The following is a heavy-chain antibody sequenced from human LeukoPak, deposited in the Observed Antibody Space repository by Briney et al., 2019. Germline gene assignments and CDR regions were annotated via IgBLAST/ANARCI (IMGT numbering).Heavy chain of an antibody. D-gene: IGHD1-26*01. CDR2: IYYSGST. J-gene: IGHJ4*02. CDR1: GGSISSYY. Sequence: PSETLSLTCTVSGGSISSYYWSWIRQPPGKGLEWIGYIYYSGSTNYNPSLKSRVTISVDTSKNQFSLKLSSVTAADTAVYYCASQALLGANYFDYWGQGTLVTVSS. CDR3: ASQALLGANYFDY. V-gene: IGHV4-59*08.